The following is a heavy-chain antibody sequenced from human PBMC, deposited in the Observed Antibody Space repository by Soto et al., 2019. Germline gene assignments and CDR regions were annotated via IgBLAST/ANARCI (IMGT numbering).Heavy chain of an antibody. CDR1: AFTFNNYA. J-gene: IGHJ4*02. D-gene: IGHD3-22*01. CDR3: AKSRYSDSSGDFYDY. Sequence: GGSLRLSCAASAFTFNNYAMSWVRQAPGKGLEWVSGIGGSGRTKYYADSVKGRFTISRDNSNNTLFLQMNSLRAEDTAVYYCAKSRYSDSSGDFYDYWGQGTLVTVYS. V-gene: IGHV3-23*01. CDR2: IGGSGRTK.